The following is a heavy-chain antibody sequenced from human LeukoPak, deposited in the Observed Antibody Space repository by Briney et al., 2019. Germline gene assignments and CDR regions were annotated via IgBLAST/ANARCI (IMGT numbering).Heavy chain of an antibody. J-gene: IGHJ4*02. D-gene: IGHD1-20*01. CDR1: GFPFSSSA. Sequence: GGSLRLSCAASGFPFSSSAMTWVRQIPGKGLEWVSGISGSGGSTYYADSVKGRFTISRDNSKNTLYLQMNSLRAEDTAVYYCAKEGKTRNWNYFQAKPVYWGQGTLVTVSS. CDR2: ISGSGGST. CDR3: AKEGKTRNWNYFQAKPVY. V-gene: IGHV3-23*01.